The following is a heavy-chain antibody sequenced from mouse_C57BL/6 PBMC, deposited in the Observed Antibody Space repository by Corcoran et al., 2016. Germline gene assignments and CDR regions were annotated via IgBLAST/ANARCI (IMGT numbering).Heavy chain of an antibody. Sequence: QIQLVQSGPELKKPGETVKISCKASGYTFTTYGMSWVKQAPGKGLKWMGWINTYSGVPTYADDFKGRFAFSLETSASTAYLQINNLKNEDTATYFCARDGLYGNYDWCAYWGQGTLVTVSA. CDR1: GYTFTTYG. D-gene: IGHD2-1*01. CDR2: INTYSGVP. V-gene: IGHV9-3*01. CDR3: ARDGLYGNYDWCAY. J-gene: IGHJ3*01.